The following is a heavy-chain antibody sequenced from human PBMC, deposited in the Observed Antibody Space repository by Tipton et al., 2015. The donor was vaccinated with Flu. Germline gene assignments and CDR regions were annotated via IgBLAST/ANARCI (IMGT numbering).Heavy chain of an antibody. Sequence: GSLRLSCAASGFSFSTYPMNWVRQAPGKGPEWLSNIRSTASGTSYADSVKGRFTISRDNAKNSLYLQMNSLRDEDTAIYYCARDHPPSITVLGEITDYFGMAVWGQGTTVTVSS. D-gene: IGHD3-3*01. CDR3: ARDHPPSITVLGEITDYFGMAV. J-gene: IGHJ6*02. CDR2: IRSTASGT. V-gene: IGHV3-48*02. CDR1: GFSFSTYP.